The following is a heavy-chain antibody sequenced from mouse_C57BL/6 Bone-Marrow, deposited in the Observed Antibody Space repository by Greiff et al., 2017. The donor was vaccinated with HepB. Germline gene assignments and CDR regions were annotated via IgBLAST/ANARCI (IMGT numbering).Heavy chain of an antibody. D-gene: IGHD2-12*01. Sequence: EVHLVESEGGLVQPGSSMKLSCTASGFTFSDYYMAWVRQVPEKGLEWVANINYDGSSTYYLDSLKSRFIISRDNAKNILYLQMSSLKSEDTATYYCARDYVPYAMDYWGQGTSVTVSS. CDR3: ARDYVPYAMDY. J-gene: IGHJ4*01. CDR2: INYDGSST. V-gene: IGHV5-16*01. CDR1: GFTFSDYY.